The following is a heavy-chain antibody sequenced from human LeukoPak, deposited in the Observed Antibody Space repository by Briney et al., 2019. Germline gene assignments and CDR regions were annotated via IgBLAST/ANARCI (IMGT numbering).Heavy chain of an antibody. D-gene: IGHD2-21*02. CDR1: GVSFDDYY. CDR3: TRMTAGHDY. J-gene: IGHJ4*02. Sequence: SETLSLTCAVSGVSFDDYYWAWVRQTPGKGLEWIGEINHSGYTNDSLSLKSRVTLSIDTSRKQFSLNLRSVTVADAGTYYCTRMTAGHDYWGQGTMVTVSS. CDR2: INHSGYT. V-gene: IGHV4-34*01.